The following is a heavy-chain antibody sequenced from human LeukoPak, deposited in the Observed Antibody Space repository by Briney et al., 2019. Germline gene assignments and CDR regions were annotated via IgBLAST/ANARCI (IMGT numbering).Heavy chain of an antibody. V-gene: IGHV3-48*03. Sequence: GGSLRLSCAASGFTFSSYAMNWVRQAPGKGLEWVSYISSSGSTIYYADSVKGRFTISRDNAKNSLYLQMNSLRAEDTAFYYCARQIDRYDYNGPFDYWGQGTLVTVSS. D-gene: IGHD3-22*01. CDR1: GFTFSSYA. CDR3: ARQIDRYDYNGPFDY. J-gene: IGHJ4*02. CDR2: ISSSGSTI.